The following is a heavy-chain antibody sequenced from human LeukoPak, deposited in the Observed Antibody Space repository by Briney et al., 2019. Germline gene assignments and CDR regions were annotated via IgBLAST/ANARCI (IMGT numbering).Heavy chain of an antibody. Sequence: GGSLRLSCAASGFTFSNAWMNWVRQAPGKGLEWVGRIKTKVNGGTTDYAAPVKGRFTISRDDSKNTLYLQMNSLKTEDTAVYYCTRDWNYDSSGYDPTEYFQHWGQGTLVTVSS. CDR2: IKTKVNGGTT. V-gene: IGHV3-15*01. CDR1: GFTFSNAW. J-gene: IGHJ1*01. CDR3: TRDWNYDSSGYDPTEYFQH. D-gene: IGHD3-22*01.